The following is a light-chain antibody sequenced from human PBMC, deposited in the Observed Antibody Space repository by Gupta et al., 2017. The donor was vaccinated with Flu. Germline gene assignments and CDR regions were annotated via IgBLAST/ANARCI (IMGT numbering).Light chain of an antibody. CDR3: SQSLQIPPT. V-gene: IGKV2-28*01. CDR2: LGS. J-gene: IGKJ5*01. CDR1: QSLLNGNGKHY. Sequence: VTPGAPASISCRSSQSLLNGNGKHYLDWYVQRPGQSPQVLMYLGSTRAYGVPDRFTGSGSGTDFTLLINTVETEDVGIYFCSQSLQIPPTFGQGTPVEIK.